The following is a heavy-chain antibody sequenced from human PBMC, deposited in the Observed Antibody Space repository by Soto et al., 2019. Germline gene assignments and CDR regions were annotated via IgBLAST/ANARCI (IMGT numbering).Heavy chain of an antibody. CDR3: APALVFTGGDGFDI. Sequence: QVRLQEWGPGLVKPSQTLSLKCSVSGGSITTGGRYWSWIRQLPGKGLEWIGEIYYSGNTYYNASLKSRVTISVEAAKNQFSLKLSSVTAADTAVYYCAPALVFTGGDGFDILGQGRLVTVSS. V-gene: IGHV4-31*02. CDR1: GGSITTGGRY. J-gene: IGHJ3*02. CDR2: IYYSGNT. D-gene: IGHD1-1*01.